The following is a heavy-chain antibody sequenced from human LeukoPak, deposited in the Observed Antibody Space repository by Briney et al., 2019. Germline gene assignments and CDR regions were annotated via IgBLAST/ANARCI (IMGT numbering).Heavy chain of an antibody. J-gene: IGHJ4*02. CDR1: GFTFSSYS. D-gene: IGHD2-21*01. CDR3: ATIIPQFR. V-gene: IGHV3-21*01. CDR2: IGSSSSYI. Sequence: PGGSLRLSCAVSGFTFSSYSMNWVRQAPGKGLEWVSSIGSSSSYIYYADSVKGRFTISRDNAKNSLYLQMNSLRAEDTAVYYCATIIPQFRWGQGTLVTVSS.